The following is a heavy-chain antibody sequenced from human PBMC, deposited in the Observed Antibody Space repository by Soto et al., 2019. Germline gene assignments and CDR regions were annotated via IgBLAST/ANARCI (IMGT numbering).Heavy chain of an antibody. J-gene: IGHJ5*02. CDR1: GGSISSYY. CDR2: IYYSGST. V-gene: IGHV4-59*01. Sequence: SETLSLTCTVSGGSISSYYWSWIRQPPGKGLEWIGYIYYSGSTNYNPSLKSRVTISVDTSKNQFSLKLSSVTAADTAVYYCARPHGGSSGWDNWFDPWGQGTLVTDSS. D-gene: IGHD6-25*01. CDR3: ARPHGGSSGWDNWFDP.